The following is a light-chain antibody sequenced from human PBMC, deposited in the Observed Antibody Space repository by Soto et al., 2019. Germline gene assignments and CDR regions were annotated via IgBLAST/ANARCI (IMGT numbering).Light chain of an antibody. CDR1: SSDFGGYNY. CDR2: DVS. Sequence: QSALTQPRSVSGSPGQSVTISCTGTSSDFGGYNYVSWYQHHPGKAPKLMIYDVSERPSGXXXXXXXXXXXXXXSLTISGLQAEDEADYYCCSYAGTFYVFGTGTKAPS. J-gene: IGLJ1*01. V-gene: IGLV2-11*01. CDR3: CSYAGTFYV.